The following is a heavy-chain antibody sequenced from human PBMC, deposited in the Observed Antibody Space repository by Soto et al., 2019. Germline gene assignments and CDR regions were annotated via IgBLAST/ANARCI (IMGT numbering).Heavy chain of an antibody. CDR1: GFTFSNYA. Sequence: GSLRLSCSASGFTFSNYAMSWVRQSPGKGLEWVSGVSSTGTSPYYAGSVQGRFTISRDNSKNMFYLQMKSLRAEDTAIYYCAKARPSGGYYYVEAFDAWGQGTMVTVSS. J-gene: IGHJ3*01. CDR2: VSSTGTSP. V-gene: IGHV3-23*01. D-gene: IGHD3-22*01. CDR3: AKARPSGGYYYVEAFDA.